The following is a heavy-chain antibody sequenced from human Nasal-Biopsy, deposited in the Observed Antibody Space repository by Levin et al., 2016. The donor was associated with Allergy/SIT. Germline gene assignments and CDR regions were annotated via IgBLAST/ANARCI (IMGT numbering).Heavy chain of an antibody. Sequence: ASVKVSCKASGYTSTFTGDYIHWVRQAPGQGLEWMGWINPNSGASNYAQTFQGRVTMTRDTSISAAYMELSSLTSDDTAIYYCAGENLVATAFDNWGQGTLVTVSS. D-gene: IGHD5-12*01. V-gene: IGHV1-2*02. CDR3: AGENLVATAFDN. J-gene: IGHJ4*02. CDR1: GYTSTFTGDY. CDR2: INPNSGAS.